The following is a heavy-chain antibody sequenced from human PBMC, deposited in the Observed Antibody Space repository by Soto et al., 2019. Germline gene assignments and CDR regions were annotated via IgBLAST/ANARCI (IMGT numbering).Heavy chain of an antibody. CDR1: GGSFTGYY. CDR3: VRGQPHRITIFEVVIRSYDYGMDV. J-gene: IGHJ6*02. CDR2: INYRGST. V-gene: IGHV4-34*01. Sequence: QVQLQQWGAGLLKPSETLSLTCAVYGGSFTGYYWTWIRQTPGKGLEWIGEINYRGSTYYNPSLESRGTMAVDKSKNQFSLKLTSVTAADTAVYFCVRGQPHRITIFEVVIRSYDYGMDVWGPGTTVTVSS. D-gene: IGHD3-3*01.